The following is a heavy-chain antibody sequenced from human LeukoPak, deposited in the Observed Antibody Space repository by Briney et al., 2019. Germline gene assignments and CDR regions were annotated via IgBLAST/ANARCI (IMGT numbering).Heavy chain of an antibody. CDR2: IRYDGSNK. CDR3: ARDHSGNYYSGWFQH. V-gene: IGHV3-30*02. CDR1: GFTFSSYG. Sequence: GGSLRLSCAASGFTFSSYGMHWVRQAPGKGLEWVAFIRYDGSNKSYADSVKGRFTISRDNSKNTLYLQMNSLRAEDTAVYYCARDHSGNYYSGWFQHWGQGTLVTVSS. D-gene: IGHD1-26*01. J-gene: IGHJ1*01.